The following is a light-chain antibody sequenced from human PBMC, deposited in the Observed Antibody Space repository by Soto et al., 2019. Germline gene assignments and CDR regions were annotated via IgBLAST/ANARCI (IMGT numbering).Light chain of an antibody. CDR2: EVS. CDR3: SSYTSSSTYV. CDR1: SSDVGGFNY. J-gene: IGLJ1*01. V-gene: IGLV2-14*01. Sequence: QSALTQPASVSGSPGQSITISCTGTSSDVGGFNYVSWYQHHPGNAPKLMIYEVSNRPSGVSNRFSGSKSGNTASLTISGLQAEDEADYYCSSYTSSSTYVFGTGTKLTV.